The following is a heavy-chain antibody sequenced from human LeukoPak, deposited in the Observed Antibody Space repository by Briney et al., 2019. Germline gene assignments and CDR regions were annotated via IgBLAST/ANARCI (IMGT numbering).Heavy chain of an antibody. CDR2: ISWNSGSI. Sequence: PGRSLRLSCAASGFTFDDYAMHWVRHDPGKGLEWVSGISWNSGSIGYADSVKGRFTISRDNAKNSLYLQMSSLRAEDTAVYYCARDLLKTYIVVVPAAFDPWGQGTLVTVSS. V-gene: IGHV3-9*01. D-gene: IGHD2-2*01. CDR1: GFTFDDYA. J-gene: IGHJ5*02. CDR3: ARDLLKTYIVVVPAAFDP.